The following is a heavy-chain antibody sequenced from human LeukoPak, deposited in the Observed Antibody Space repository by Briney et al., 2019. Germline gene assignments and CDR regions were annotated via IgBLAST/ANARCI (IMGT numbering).Heavy chain of an antibody. CDR1: GFTFSSYW. CDR2: IKQDGSEK. V-gene: IGHV3-7*01. Sequence: GGSLRLSCAASGFTFSSYWMSWVRQAPGKGLEWVANIKQDGSEKYYVDSVKGRFTISRDNAKNSLYLQMNSLRAEDTAVYYCARVFPPYSYGQPPYYYYGMDVWGQGTTVTVSS. D-gene: IGHD5-18*01. CDR3: ARVFPPYSYGQPPYYYYGMDV. J-gene: IGHJ6*02.